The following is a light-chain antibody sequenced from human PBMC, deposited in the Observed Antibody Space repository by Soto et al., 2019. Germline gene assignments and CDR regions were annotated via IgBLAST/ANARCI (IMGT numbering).Light chain of an antibody. V-gene: IGLV1-44*01. J-gene: IGLJ2*01. CDR3: AAWDDSLNGVV. CDR2: SDN. CDR1: SSDIGSKT. Sequence: QSVLTQPPSASGTPGQRVTISCSGSSSDIGSKTVNWYQQLPGTAPKLLIYSDNQRPSGVPARFSGSKSGTSASLAISGLQSEDEADYYCAAWDDSLNGVVFGGGTQLTVL.